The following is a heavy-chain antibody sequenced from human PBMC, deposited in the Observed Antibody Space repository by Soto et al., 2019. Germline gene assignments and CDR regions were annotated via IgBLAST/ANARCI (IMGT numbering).Heavy chain of an antibody. CDR1: GGSISTPY. CDR3: ARGAAAGVDYGMDL. V-gene: IGHV4-4*07. Sequence: PSETLSLTCTVSGGSISTPYWSWIRQPAGKGLEWIVRIYTSGGTNYNPSLKSRVTMSRDTSKKQFSLNLSSVTAADTAVYYCARGAAAGVDYGMDLSGQGTTVTVPS. J-gene: IGHJ6*02. D-gene: IGHD6-13*01. CDR2: IYTSGGT.